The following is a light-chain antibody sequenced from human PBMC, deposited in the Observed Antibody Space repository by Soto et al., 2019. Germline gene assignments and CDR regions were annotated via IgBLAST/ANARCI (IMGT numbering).Light chain of an antibody. CDR2: GAS. V-gene: IGKV3-20*01. J-gene: IGKJ3*01. CDR1: QSVSSSY. Sequence: EIVLTQSPGTLSLSPGERATLSCRASQSVSSSYLAWYQQKPGQAPRLLIYGASSRATGIPGRFSGSGSGTDFTLTISRLEPEDFALYYCQQYGRSPFTFGHGTKVDIK. CDR3: QQYGRSPFT.